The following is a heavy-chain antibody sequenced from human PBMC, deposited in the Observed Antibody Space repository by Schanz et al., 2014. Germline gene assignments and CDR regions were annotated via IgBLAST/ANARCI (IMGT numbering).Heavy chain of an antibody. CDR1: GFTFSSYL. V-gene: IGHV3-30*18. Sequence: VQLVESGGGLVQPGGSLTLSCAASGFTFSSYLMSWVRQAPGKGLEWVALISHDGSNKNSADSVKGRFTISRDNSKNTLYLQMNSLRGDDTAIYYCVKDLQRELLRDDHYYGMDVWGQGTTVTVSS. D-gene: IGHD1-26*01. CDR3: VKDLQRELLRDDHYYGMDV. CDR2: ISHDGSNK. J-gene: IGHJ6*02.